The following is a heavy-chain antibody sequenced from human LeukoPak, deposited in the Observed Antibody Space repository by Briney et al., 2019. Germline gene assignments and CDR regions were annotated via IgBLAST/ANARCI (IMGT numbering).Heavy chain of an antibody. J-gene: IGHJ4*02. CDR1: GGTFSSYA. CDR3: ARESLWPAYYFDY. V-gene: IGHV1-69*06. CDR2: IIPIFGTA. Sequence: ASVKVSCKASGGTFSSYAISWVRQAPGQGLEWMGGIIPIFGTANYAQKFQGRVTITADKSTSTAYMELSSLRSEDTAVYYCARESLWPAYYFDYWGQGTLVTVSS.